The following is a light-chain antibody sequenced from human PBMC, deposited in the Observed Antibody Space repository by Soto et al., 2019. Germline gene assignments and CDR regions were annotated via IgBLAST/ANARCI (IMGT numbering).Light chain of an antibody. Sequence: DIQLTQSPSFLSASVGDRVTITCRASQDISSYLAWYQQKPGKAPKLLIYAASTLQSGVPSRFGGSGSGTEFTLTISSLQPEDFATYYCQHLNTYPLTFGGGTKVEIK. CDR1: QDISSY. J-gene: IGKJ4*01. CDR2: AAS. CDR3: QHLNTYPLT. V-gene: IGKV1-9*01.